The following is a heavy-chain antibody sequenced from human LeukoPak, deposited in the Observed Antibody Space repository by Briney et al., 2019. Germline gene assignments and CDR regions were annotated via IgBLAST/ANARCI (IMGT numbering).Heavy chain of an antibody. V-gene: IGHV3-7*01. D-gene: IGHD3-10*01. CDR1: GFTFSSYW. CDR3: ARGMTTMVWGVAVSYYFDY. Sequence: GGSLRLSCAASGFTFSSYWMSWVRQAPGKGLEWVANIKQDGSEKYYVDSVKGRFTISRDNAKNSLYLQMNSLRAEDTAVYYCARGMTTMVWGVAVSYYFDYWGQGTLVTVSS. CDR2: IKQDGSEK. J-gene: IGHJ4*02.